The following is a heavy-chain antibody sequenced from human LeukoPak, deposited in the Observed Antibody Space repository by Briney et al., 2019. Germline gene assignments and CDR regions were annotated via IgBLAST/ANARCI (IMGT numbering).Heavy chain of an antibody. J-gene: IGHJ3*02. V-gene: IGHV5-51*01. CDR1: GYSFTSYW. CDR2: IYPGDSDT. D-gene: IGHD3-10*01. CDR3: ARPYYYGSGSSNAFDI. Sequence: GESLKISCKGSGYSFTSYWIGWVRQMPGKGLEWMGIIYPGDSDTRYSPSSQGQVTISADKSISTAYLQWSSLKASDTAMYYCARPYYYGSGSSNAFDIWGQGTMVTVSS.